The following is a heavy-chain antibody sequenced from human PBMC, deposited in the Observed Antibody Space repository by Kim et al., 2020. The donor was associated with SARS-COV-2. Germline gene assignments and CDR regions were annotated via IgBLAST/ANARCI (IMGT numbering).Heavy chain of an antibody. CDR1: GFTFSSYS. CDR2: ISSSSSYI. J-gene: IGHJ5*02. Sequence: GGSLRLSCAASGFTFSSYSMNWVRQAPGKGLEWVSSISSSSSYIYYADSVKGRFTISRDNAKNSLYLQMNSLRAEDTAVYYCARVLGVSGSPRWFDPWGQGTLVTVSP. D-gene: IGHD3-10*01. V-gene: IGHV3-21*01. CDR3: ARVLGVSGSPRWFDP.